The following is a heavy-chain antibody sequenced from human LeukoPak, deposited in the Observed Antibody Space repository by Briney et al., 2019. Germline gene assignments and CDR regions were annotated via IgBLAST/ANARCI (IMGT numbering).Heavy chain of an antibody. CDR3: ARDHHSGSFWVPGDY. D-gene: IGHD1-26*01. CDR1: GYTFTDYY. V-gene: IGHV1-2*02. J-gene: IGHJ4*02. CDR2: INPDSGGT. Sequence: QMRLVQSGAGVTKPGASVKVSCKASGYTFTDYYMHWVRQAPGHGLEWMGWINPDSGGTNYAQKFQGRVTMTRDTSISTAYMELSRLSSDDTAVYYCARDHHSGSFWVPGDYWGQGTLVTVSS.